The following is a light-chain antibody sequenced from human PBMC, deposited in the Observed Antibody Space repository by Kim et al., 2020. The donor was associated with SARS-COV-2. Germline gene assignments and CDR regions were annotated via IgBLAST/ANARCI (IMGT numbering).Light chain of an antibody. V-gene: IGLV3-19*01. J-gene: IGLJ2*01. CDR3: KSRDSSGTQPV. CDR2: GKN. Sequence: SSELTQDPAVSVALGQTVTITCQGDRLRNYYASWYQQKPGQAPLLVIYGKNNRPSGIPDRFSGSNSGNTASLTITGAQAGDEAHDYFKSRDSSGTQPVFG. CDR1: RLRNYY.